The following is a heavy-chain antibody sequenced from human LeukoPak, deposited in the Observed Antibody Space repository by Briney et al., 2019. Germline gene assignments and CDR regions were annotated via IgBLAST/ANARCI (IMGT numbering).Heavy chain of an antibody. D-gene: IGHD3-22*01. CDR1: GFTFSSSA. J-gene: IGHJ4*02. Sequence: GGSLRLSCAASGFTFSSSAMSWVRQAPGKGLEWVSAISNNGGYTYYADSVQGRFTISRDNSKSTLCLQMNSLRAEDTAVYYCARAERYYYDSSAYLFWGQGTLVTVSS. CDR3: ARAERYYYDSSAYLF. CDR2: ISNNGGYT. V-gene: IGHV3-23*01.